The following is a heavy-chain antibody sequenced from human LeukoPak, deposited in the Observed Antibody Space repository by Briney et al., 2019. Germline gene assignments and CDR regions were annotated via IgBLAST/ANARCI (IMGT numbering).Heavy chain of an antibody. J-gene: IGHJ4*02. CDR3: SIPMEEDTAMAG. CDR1: GFTSSSYS. Sequence: GGSLRLSSAPPGFTSSSYSINWVRQALGKGLERVSSIISSISYIYYADSVKGGFTISRDKAKNPLYMYINTLRAEETPWYYCSIPMEEDTAMAGWGQGTLVTVSS. V-gene: IGHV3-21*01. D-gene: IGHD5-18*01. CDR2: IISSISYI.